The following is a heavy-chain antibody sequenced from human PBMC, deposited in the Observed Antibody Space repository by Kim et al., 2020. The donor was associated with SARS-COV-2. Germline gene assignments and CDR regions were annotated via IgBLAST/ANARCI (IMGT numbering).Heavy chain of an antibody. J-gene: IGHJ2*01. D-gene: IGHD3-16*01. CDR3: ARVKAHWDDLVYFDL. CDR1: GGTFSSYA. CDR2: IIPIFGTA. Sequence: SVKVSCKASGGTFSSYAISWVRQAPGQGLEWMGGIIPIFGTANYAQKFQGRVTITADESTSTAYMELSSLRSEDTAVYYCARVKAHWDDLVYFDLWGRGTLVTVSS. V-gene: IGHV1-69*13.